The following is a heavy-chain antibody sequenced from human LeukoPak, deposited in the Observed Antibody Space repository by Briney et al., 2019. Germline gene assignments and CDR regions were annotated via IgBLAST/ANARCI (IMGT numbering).Heavy chain of an antibody. J-gene: IGHJ5*02. Sequence: SVKVSCKASGGTFSSYAISWVRQAPGQGLEWMGGIIPIFGTANYAQKFQGRVTITADESTSAAYMELSSLRSEDTAVYYCARVPGSYLWFDPWGQGTLVTVSS. V-gene: IGHV1-69*13. D-gene: IGHD1-26*01. CDR2: IIPIFGTA. CDR3: ARVPGSYLWFDP. CDR1: GGTFSSYA.